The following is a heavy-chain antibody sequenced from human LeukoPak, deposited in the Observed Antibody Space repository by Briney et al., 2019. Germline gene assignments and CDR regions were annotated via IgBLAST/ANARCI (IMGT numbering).Heavy chain of an antibody. Sequence: GESLKISCKGSRYSFTSYWIGWVRQMPGKGLEWMGIIYPGDSDTRYSPSFQGQVTISADKSISTAYLQWSSLKASDTAMYYCARLGVVPAAIGHWFDPWGQGTLVTVSS. J-gene: IGHJ5*02. CDR2: IYPGDSDT. V-gene: IGHV5-51*01. CDR1: RYSFTSYW. CDR3: ARLGVVPAAIGHWFDP. D-gene: IGHD2-2*01.